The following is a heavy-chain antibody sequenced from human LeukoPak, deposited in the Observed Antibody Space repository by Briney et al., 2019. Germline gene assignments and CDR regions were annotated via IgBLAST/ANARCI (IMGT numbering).Heavy chain of an antibody. Sequence: GGSLRLSCAASGFTFSSYWMSWVRQAPGKGLEWVANIKQDGSEKYYVDSVKGRFTISRDNAKNSLYLQMNSLRAEDTAVYYCARDAANYDFWSGYYKTYYYYMDVWGKGTTVTVSS. CDR2: IKQDGSEK. D-gene: IGHD3-3*01. V-gene: IGHV3-7*01. CDR1: GFTFSSYW. CDR3: ARDAANYDFWSGYYKTYYYYMDV. J-gene: IGHJ6*03.